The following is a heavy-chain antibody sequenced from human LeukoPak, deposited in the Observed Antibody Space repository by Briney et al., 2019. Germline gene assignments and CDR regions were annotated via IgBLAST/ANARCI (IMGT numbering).Heavy chain of an antibody. J-gene: IGHJ4*02. V-gene: IGHV3-21*01. CDR1: GFTFSSDS. D-gene: IGHD2-2*01. CDR3: ARDRVPEVAYFDY. Sequence: GGSLRLSCAASGFTFSSDSMNWVRQAPGKGLEWISSISSSSSYIHYADSAKGRFTISRDNAKNSMYLQMNSLRAEDTAVYYCARDRVPEVAYFDYWGQGTLVTVSS. CDR2: ISSSSSYI.